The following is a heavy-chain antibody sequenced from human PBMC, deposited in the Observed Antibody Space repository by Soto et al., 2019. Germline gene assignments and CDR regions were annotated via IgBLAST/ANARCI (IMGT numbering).Heavy chain of an antibody. J-gene: IGHJ5*02. CDR1: GFTFSSYG. V-gene: IGHV3-30*18. CDR3: VKESHSSSWYSDWFDP. CDR2: ISYDGSNK. D-gene: IGHD6-13*01. Sequence: PGGSLRLSCAASGFTFSSYGMHWVRQAPGKGLEWVAVISYDGSNKYYADSVKGRFTISRDNSKNTLYLQMNSLRAEDTAVYYCVKESHSSSWYSDWFDPWGQGTLVSVSS.